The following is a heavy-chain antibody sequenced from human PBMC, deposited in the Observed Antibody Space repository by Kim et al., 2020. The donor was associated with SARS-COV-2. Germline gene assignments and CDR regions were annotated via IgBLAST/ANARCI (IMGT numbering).Heavy chain of an antibody. D-gene: IGHD6-13*01. CDR1: GFTFSSYW. CDR3: ARVLSSSWTGEDWYFDL. CDR2: IKQDGSEK. J-gene: IGHJ2*01. Sequence: GGSLRLSCAASGFTFSSYWMSWVRQAPGKGLEWVANIKQDGSEKYYVDSVKGRFTISRDNAKNSLYLQMNSLRAEDTAVYYCARVLSSSWTGEDWYFDLWGRGTLVTVSS. V-gene: IGHV3-7*03.